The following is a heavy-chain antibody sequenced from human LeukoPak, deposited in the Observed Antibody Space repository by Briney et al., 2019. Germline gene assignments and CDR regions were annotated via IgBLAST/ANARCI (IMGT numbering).Heavy chain of an antibody. CDR1: GFTFSHHS. J-gene: IGHJ5*01. V-gene: IGHV3-23*01. CDR3: ARRGLQGFCSVNSCHSFFDS. CDR2: ITASGGDT. Sequence: PGGSLRLSCVASGFTFSHHSISWVRQAPGKGLEWVSAITASGGDTFYAESVEGRFSVSRDDSKSTVFLQISSLTAVDTGIYFCARRGLQGFCSVNSCHSFFDSWGRGTRVIVSS. D-gene: IGHD2-15*01.